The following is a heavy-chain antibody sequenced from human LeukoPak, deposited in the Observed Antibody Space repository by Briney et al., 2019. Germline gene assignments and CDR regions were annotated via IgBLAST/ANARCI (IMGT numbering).Heavy chain of an antibody. CDR2: ISSSGSTI. CDR3: AKGLGSSGYYSPDY. J-gene: IGHJ4*02. D-gene: IGHD3-22*01. CDR1: GFTFSDYY. V-gene: IGHV3-11*01. Sequence: GGSLRLSCAASGFTFSDYYMSWIRQAPGKGLEWVSYISSSGSTIYYADSVKGRFTISRDNSKNTLYLQMNSLRAEDTAVYYCAKGLGSSGYYSPDYWGQGTLVTVSS.